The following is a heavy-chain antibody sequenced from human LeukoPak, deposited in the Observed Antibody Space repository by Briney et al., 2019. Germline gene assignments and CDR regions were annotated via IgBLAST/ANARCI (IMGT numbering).Heavy chain of an antibody. D-gene: IGHD4-17*01. CDR2: MNPNSGNT. J-gene: IGHJ6*02. CDR3: ARGFGDFLSYYYYGMDV. Sequence: ASVKVSCKASGYTFTSNDINWVRQATGQGLEWMGWMNPNSGNTGYAQKFQGRVTMTRNTSISTAYMELSSLRSEDTAVYYCARGFGDFLSYYYYGMDVWGQGTTVTVSS. CDR1: GYTFTSND. V-gene: IGHV1-8*01.